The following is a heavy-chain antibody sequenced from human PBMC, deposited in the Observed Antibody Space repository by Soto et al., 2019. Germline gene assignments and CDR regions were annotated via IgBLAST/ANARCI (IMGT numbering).Heavy chain of an antibody. CDR2: IAYDGINR. V-gene: IGHV3-30*18. D-gene: IGHD2-15*01. J-gene: IGHJ6*02. CDR1: GFTFSSYA. Sequence: QVQLVESGGGVVQPGRSPRLSCAASGFTFSSYAMHWVRQAPGKGLEWVSLIAYDGINRYYADSLKGRFTISRDNSKNTVYLQMNSLRAEDTAVYFCAKTRAASSSYYYYYGMDVWGQGTTVTVSS. CDR3: AKTRAASSSYYYYYGMDV.